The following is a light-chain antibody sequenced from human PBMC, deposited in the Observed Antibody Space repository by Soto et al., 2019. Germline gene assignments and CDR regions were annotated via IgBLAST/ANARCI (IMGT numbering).Light chain of an antibody. Sequence: EIVITQSPATLTVSPGERATLSCKASQTVSSNLAWYQQKPGQAPRLLIYGASTRASGVPARFSGSGSGTEFTLTINGLQSEDFAVYYCQQYNIWPPLTFGGGTKVEV. CDR2: GAS. V-gene: IGKV3-15*01. J-gene: IGKJ4*01. CDR1: QTVSSN. CDR3: QQYNIWPPLT.